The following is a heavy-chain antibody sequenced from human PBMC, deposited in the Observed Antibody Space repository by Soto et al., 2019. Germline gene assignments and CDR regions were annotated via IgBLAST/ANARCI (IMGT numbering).Heavy chain of an antibody. Sequence: PGESLKISCKGSGYSFTSYWIGWVRQMPGKGLEWMGIIYPGDSDTRYSPSFQGQVTISADKSISTAYLQWSSLKASDTAMYYCARAKGAACHDTPGYFDYWGQGTLVTVSS. D-gene: IGHD1-26*01. CDR2: IYPGDSDT. CDR3: ARAKGAACHDTPGYFDY. J-gene: IGHJ4*02. V-gene: IGHV5-51*01. CDR1: GYSFTSYW.